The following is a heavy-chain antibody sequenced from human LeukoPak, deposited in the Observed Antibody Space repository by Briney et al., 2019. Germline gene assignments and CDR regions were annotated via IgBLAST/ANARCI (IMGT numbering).Heavy chain of an antibody. CDR3: ARPRVAAAGFWFDP. V-gene: IGHV4-59*08. D-gene: IGHD6-13*01. Sequence: SSETLSLTCTVSGGSISSYYWSWIRQPPGKGLEWIGYIYYSGSTNYNPSLKSRVTISVDTSKNQFSLKLSSVTAADTAVYYCARPRVAAAGFWFDPWGQGTLVTVSS. CDR1: GGSISSYY. J-gene: IGHJ5*02. CDR2: IYYSGST.